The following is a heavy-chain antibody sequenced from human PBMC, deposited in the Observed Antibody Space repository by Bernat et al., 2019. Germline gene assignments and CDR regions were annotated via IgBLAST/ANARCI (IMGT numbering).Heavy chain of an antibody. V-gene: IGHV5-51*01. D-gene: IGHD6-13*01. CDR2: IYPGDSDT. Sequence: EVQLVQSGAEVKKPGESLKISCKGSGYSFTSYWIGWVRQMPGKGLEWMGIIYPGDSDTRYSPSFQGQVTISADKSISPAYLQWSSLKASDTAMYYCARRPSSSSWYFNWYFDLWGRGTLVTVSS. CDR3: ARRPSSSSWYFNWYFDL. CDR1: GYSFTSYW. J-gene: IGHJ2*01.